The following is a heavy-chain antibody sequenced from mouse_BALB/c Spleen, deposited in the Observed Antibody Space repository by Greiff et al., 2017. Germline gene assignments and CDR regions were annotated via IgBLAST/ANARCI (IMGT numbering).Heavy chain of an antibody. CDR2: IDPETGGT. D-gene: IGHD2-14*01. CDR1: GYTFTDYE. V-gene: IGHV1-15*01. CDR3: ARGVRDY. J-gene: IGHJ4*01. Sequence: VQLQQSGAELVRPGASVTLSCKASGYTFTDYEMHWVKQTPVHGLEWIGAIDPETGGTAYNQKFKGKATLTADKSSSTAYMQLSSPTSEDSAVYYCARGVRDYWGQGTSVTVSS.